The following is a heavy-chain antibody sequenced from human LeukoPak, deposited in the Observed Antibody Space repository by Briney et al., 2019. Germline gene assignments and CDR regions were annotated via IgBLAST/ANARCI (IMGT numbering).Heavy chain of an antibody. CDR2: TNWVGAST. CDR1: GFRFDDYG. CDR3: GRDYCSTTSCYDYYDYYMDV. J-gene: IGHJ6*03. Sequence: GGSLRLSCAASGFRFDDYGMSWVRHVPGEGLEWVSGTNWVGASTGYADSVKGRFTISRDNVKNFLYLQMNSLRVEDTALYFCGRDYCSTTSCYDYYDYYMDVWGKGATVTVSS. D-gene: IGHD2-2*01. V-gene: IGHV3-20*04.